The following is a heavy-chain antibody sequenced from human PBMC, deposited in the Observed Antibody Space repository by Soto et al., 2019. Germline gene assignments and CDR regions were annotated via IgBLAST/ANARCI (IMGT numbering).Heavy chain of an antibody. Sequence: SETLSLTRIVSGASINSKSSYWGWVRQAPGKGLEWVGTFFSGSTYSNPSLRSRVTISVDTYKNHFSLRLRSVAAEDTAIYYCTTTRGIAVGGSLDHWGQGNLV. J-gene: IGHJ4*02. CDR1: GASINSKSSY. D-gene: IGHD6-13*01. V-gene: IGHV4-39*02. CDR2: FFSGST. CDR3: TTTRGIAVGGSLDH.